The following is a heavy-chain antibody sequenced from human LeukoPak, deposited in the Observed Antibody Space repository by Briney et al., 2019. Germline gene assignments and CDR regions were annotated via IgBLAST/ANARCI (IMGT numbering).Heavy chain of an antibody. Sequence: GGSLRLSCAASGFTFSSYAMHWVRQAPGKGLEWVAVISYDGSNKYYADSVKGRFTISRDNSKNTLYLQMNSLRAEDTAVYYCAKDFVYGSGWDPFFDYWGQGTLVTVSS. CDR1: GFTFSSYA. J-gene: IGHJ4*02. V-gene: IGHV3-30*04. CDR3: AKDFVYGSGWDPFFDY. CDR2: ISYDGSNK. D-gene: IGHD6-19*01.